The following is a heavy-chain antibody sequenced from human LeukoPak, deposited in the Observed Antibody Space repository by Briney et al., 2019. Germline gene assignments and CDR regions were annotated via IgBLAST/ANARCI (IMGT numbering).Heavy chain of an antibody. D-gene: IGHD2-15*01. CDR3: ARGLSAIVY. CDR1: GGSFSGYY. CDR2: INHSGST. Sequence: SETLCLTCAVYGGSFSGYYWSWIRQPPGKGLEWIGEINHSGSTNYNPSLKSRVTISVDTSKNQFSLKLSSVTAADTAVYYCARGLSAIVYWGQGTLVTVSS. J-gene: IGHJ4*02. V-gene: IGHV4-34*01.